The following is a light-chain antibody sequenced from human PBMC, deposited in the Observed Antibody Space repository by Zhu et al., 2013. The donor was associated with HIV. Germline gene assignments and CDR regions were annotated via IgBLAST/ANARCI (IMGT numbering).Light chain of an antibody. Sequence: DIQMTQSPSSLSASVGDRVTITCRASQSINTYLNWYQHKQGKAPKLLIYAASSLQSGVPSRFSGSGSGTDFTLIISSLQPEDFATYYCQQYDSHSRLYSFGQGTKLEL. CDR3: QQYDSHSRLYS. J-gene: IGKJ2*03. V-gene: IGKV1-39*01. CDR2: AAS. CDR1: QSINTY.